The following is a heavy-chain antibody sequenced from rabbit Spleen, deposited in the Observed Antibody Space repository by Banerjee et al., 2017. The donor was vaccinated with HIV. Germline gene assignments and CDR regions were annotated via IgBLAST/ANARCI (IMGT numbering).Heavy chain of an antibody. D-gene: IGHD4-1*01. V-gene: IGHV1S40*01. CDR3: ARGVATTGWGWITL. CDR1: GVSFSGNSY. Sequence: QSLEESGGDLVKPGASLTLTCIASGVSFSGNSYMCWVRQAPGKGLEWISCIAGSGSGFTYSATWAKGRFTISKTSLTTVTLQMTSLTVADTATYFCARGVATTGWGWITLWGPGTLVTVS. CDR2: IAGSGSGFT. J-gene: IGHJ4*01.